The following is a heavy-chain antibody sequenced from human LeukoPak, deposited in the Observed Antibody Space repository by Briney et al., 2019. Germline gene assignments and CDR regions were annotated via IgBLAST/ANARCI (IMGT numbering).Heavy chain of an antibody. J-gene: IGHJ4*02. D-gene: IGHD3-22*01. CDR3: AHEDYNDFNSFDF. V-gene: IGHV4-39*01. Sequence: SETLSLICTVSGDSIRSSTNYWGWIRQPPGKGLEWTGSIYHTGNTYYNSSLQSRVTLSVDTSKNQFSLKLTSVTAADTAVYYCAHEDYNDFNSFDFWGQGTLVTVSS. CDR2: IYHTGNT. CDR1: GDSIRSSTNY.